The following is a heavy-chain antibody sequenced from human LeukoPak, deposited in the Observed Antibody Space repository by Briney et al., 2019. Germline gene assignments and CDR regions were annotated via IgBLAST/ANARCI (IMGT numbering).Heavy chain of an antibody. CDR3: ARKPYYPQSSKTLDY. CDR2: INHSGST. J-gene: IGHJ4*02. D-gene: IGHD6-6*01. CDR1: GGSFSGYY. Sequence: KPSETLSLTCAVYGGSFSGYYWSWIRQPPGKGLEWIGEINHSGSTNYNPSLKSRVTIPVDTSKNQFSLKLSSVTAADTAVYYCARKPYYPQSSKTLDYWGQGTLVTVSS. V-gene: IGHV4-34*01.